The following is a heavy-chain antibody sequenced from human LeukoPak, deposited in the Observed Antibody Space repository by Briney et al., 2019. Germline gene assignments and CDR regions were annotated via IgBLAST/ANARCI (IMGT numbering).Heavy chain of an antibody. Sequence: ASVKVSCKASGYTFTGYYMHWVRQAPGQGLEWMGGIIPISGTANYAQKFQGRVTITADKSTSTAFMELSSLRSEDTAVYYCASLCCGSYYMDVWGKGTTVTVSS. CDR1: GYTFTGYY. J-gene: IGHJ6*03. D-gene: IGHD2-15*01. CDR2: IIPISGTA. CDR3: ASLCCGSYYMDV. V-gene: IGHV1-69*06.